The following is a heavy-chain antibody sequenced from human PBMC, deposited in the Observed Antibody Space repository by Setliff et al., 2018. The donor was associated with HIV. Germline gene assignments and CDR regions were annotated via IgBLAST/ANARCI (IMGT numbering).Heavy chain of an antibody. CDR2: FSPGSGGT. CDR1: GGTFSSYA. J-gene: IGHJ4*02. Sequence: ASVKVSCKASGGTFSSYAISWVRQAPGQGLEWMGRFSPGSGGTTFVSQKFQGRVTMTRDASSTTAYMEVNRLTSDDTAVYYCAKGQGPVDYWGQGTLVTVSS. CDR3: AKGQGPVDY. V-gene: IGHV1-2*06.